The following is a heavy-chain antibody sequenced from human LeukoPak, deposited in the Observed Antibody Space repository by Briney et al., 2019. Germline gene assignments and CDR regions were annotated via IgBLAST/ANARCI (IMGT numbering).Heavy chain of an antibody. CDR1: GGSFSGYY. Sequence: PSETLSLTCAVYGGSFSGYYWSWIRQPPGKGLEWIGEINHSGSTNYNPSLKSRVTISVDTSKNQFSLKLSSVTAADTAVYYCARDFPYYYGSGSYYNRAKGNYFDYWGQGTLVTVSS. CDR2: INHSGST. V-gene: IGHV4-34*01. CDR3: ARDFPYYYGSGSYYNRAKGNYFDY. J-gene: IGHJ4*02. D-gene: IGHD3-10*01.